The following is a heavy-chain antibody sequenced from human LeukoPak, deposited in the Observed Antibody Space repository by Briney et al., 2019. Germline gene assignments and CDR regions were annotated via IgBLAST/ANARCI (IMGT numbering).Heavy chain of an antibody. D-gene: IGHD4-23*01. J-gene: IGHJ6*02. CDR3: ARVAGKYYYYYGMDV. V-gene: IGHV4-34*01. CDR2: INHSGST. Sequence: SETLSLTCAVYGGSFSGYYWSWIRQPPGKGLEWIGEINHSGSTNYNPSLKSRVTISVDTSKNQFSLKLSSVTAADTAVYYCARVAGKYYYYYGMDVWGQGTTVTVSS. CDR1: GGSFSGYY.